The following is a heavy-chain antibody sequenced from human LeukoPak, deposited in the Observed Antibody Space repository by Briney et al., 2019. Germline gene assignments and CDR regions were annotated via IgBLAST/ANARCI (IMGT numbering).Heavy chain of an antibody. D-gene: IGHD2-21*02. CDR3: ARVPSTVVVTPTAFDY. CDR1: GVSFSGYY. Sequence: SETLSLTCAVYGVSFSGYYWSWLRQPPGKGLEWIGEINHSGSTNYNPSLKSRVTISVDTSKNQFSLKLSSVTAADTAVYYCARVPSTVVVTPTAFDYWGQGTLVTVPS. J-gene: IGHJ4*02. CDR2: INHSGST. V-gene: IGHV4-34*01.